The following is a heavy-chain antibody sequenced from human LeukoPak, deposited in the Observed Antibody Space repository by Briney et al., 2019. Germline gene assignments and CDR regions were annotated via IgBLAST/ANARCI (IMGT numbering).Heavy chain of an antibody. CDR1: GYTFTSYD. Sequence: ASVKVSCKASGYTFTSYDINWVRQATGQGLEWMGWMNPNSGNTGYAQKFQGRVTMTRNTSISTAYMELSSLRSEDTAVYYCARVVGGWLYYYCYMDVWGKGTTVTISS. J-gene: IGHJ6*03. V-gene: IGHV1-8*01. CDR3: ARVVGGWLYYYCYMDV. CDR2: MNPNSGNT. D-gene: IGHD6-19*01.